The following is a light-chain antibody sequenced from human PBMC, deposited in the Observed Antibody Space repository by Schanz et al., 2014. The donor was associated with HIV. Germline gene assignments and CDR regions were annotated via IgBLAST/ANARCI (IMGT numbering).Light chain of an antibody. CDR1: QSLTTNY. V-gene: IGKV3-20*01. CDR3: QHYDIARGT. CDR2: GAS. J-gene: IGKJ4*01. Sequence: ETVLTQSPGSLSLSSGDRATLSCRASQSLTTNYLAWYQQKLGQAPRLLIYGASSRATGIPDRFSGSGSGTDFTLTISRLEPEDFATYYCQHYDIARGTFGGGTRVEIK.